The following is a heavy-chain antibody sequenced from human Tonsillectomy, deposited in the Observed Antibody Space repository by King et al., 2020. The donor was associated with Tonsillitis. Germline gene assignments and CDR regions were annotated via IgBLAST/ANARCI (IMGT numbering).Heavy chain of an antibody. CDR2: LYRGGST. V-gene: IGHV3-53*01. CDR1: GLTLSNNY. J-gene: IGHJ4*02. D-gene: IGHD3-16*02. Sequence: EVQLVESGGRLIQPGGSLRLSCAASGLTLSNNYMSWVRQAPGKGLEWLSVLYRGGSTYYADSVKGRFIISRDISNNTLYLQMNSLRAEDTAVYYCATLSSFDYWGQGTLVTVSS. CDR3: ATLSSFDY.